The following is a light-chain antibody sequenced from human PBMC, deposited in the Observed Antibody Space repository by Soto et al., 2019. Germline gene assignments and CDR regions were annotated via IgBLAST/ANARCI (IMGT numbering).Light chain of an antibody. CDR3: QQYGSSQIT. CDR1: QSVSSSY. V-gene: IGKV3-20*01. J-gene: IGKJ5*01. Sequence: EIVLTQSPGTLSLSPGERATLSCRASQSVSSSYLAWYQQKPGQAPRLVIYDASSRATGIPDRFSGSGSGTDFTLTISRLEPEDFAVYYCQQYGSSQITFGQGTRLEIK. CDR2: DAS.